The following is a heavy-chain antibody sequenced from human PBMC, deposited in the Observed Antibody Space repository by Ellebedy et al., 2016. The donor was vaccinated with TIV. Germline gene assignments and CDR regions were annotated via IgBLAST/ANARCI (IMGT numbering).Heavy chain of an antibody. D-gene: IGHD1-1*01. J-gene: IGHJ4*02. CDR3: AREKSGHKWNDGFDS. CDR2: ISSSGAYR. V-gene: IGHV3-21*01. CDR1: GFAFSTYS. Sequence: GESLKISCAASGFAFSTYSMNWVRQAPGKGLEWVSSISSSGAYRYHADSMEGRFTISRDNAKNSLYLKMNSLRAEDTAVYYCAREKSGHKWNDGFDSWGQGTLVTVSS.